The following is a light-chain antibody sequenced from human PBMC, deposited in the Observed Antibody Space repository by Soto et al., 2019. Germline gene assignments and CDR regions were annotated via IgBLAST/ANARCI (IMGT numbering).Light chain of an antibody. V-gene: IGKV1-5*03. CDR2: KAS. Sequence: IQVTQSPSTLSASVGERVTITCRASQSITTWLAWYQQKPGKAPKLLIYKASSLEGGVPSRFSGSGSGTEFNITISSLQPDDFATYYCQQYNTYPLTFGGGT. J-gene: IGKJ4*01. CDR3: QQYNTYPLT. CDR1: QSITTW.